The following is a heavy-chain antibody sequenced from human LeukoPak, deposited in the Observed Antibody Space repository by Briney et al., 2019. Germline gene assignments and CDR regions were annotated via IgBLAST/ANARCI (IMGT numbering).Heavy chain of an antibody. J-gene: IGHJ4*02. V-gene: IGHV1-2*02. Sequence: ASVKVSCKASGYTFTGYYMHWGRQAPGQGLEWMGWINPNSGGTNYAQKFQGRVTMTRDTSISTAYMELSRLTSDDTAVYYCARSRVARRVATLREYYFDYWGQGTLVTVSS. CDR2: INPNSGGT. D-gene: IGHD5-12*01. CDR1: GYTFTGYY. CDR3: ARSRVARRVATLREYYFDY.